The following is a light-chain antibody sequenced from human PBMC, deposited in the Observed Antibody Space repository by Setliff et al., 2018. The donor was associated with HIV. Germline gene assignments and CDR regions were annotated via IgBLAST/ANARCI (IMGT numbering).Light chain of an antibody. CDR2: GAS. Sequence: ELVLTQSPGTLSLSPGQRATLSCRASQTVSGANLAWYQHKPGQAPGLLIYGASTRATGIPDRFSGSGSGTDFTLTISGLEPEDFAVYYCHQYGRSPRYTFGQGTKVDIK. V-gene: IGKV3-20*01. J-gene: IGKJ2*01. CDR3: HQYGRSPRYT. CDR1: QTVSGAN.